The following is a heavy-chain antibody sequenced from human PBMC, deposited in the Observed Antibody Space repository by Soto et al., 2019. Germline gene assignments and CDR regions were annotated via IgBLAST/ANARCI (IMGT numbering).Heavy chain of an antibody. V-gene: IGHV3-30*15. CDR2: ISYDGINE. D-gene: IGHD3-16*02. J-gene: IGHJ4*02. Sequence: QVQLVESGGSVVQPGRSLRLSCEASGFTFTSYAMHWVRQAPGKGLEWVAVISYDGINEYYADSVKGRFTISRDNSKNNLFLQMSSLRVEDTAVYYCARDRLRLGELSLIGYFEYWGQGTLVTVSS. CDR1: GFTFTSYA. CDR3: ARDRLRLGELSLIGYFEY.